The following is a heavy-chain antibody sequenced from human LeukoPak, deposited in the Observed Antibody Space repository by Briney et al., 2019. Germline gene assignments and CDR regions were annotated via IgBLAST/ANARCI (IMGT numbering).Heavy chain of an antibody. Sequence: SETLSLTCTVSGGSISSGDYYWSWIRQPPGKGLEWIGYIYYSGSTNYNPSLKSRVTISVDTSKNQFSLKLSSVTAADTAVYYCARVESDAFDIWGQGTMVTVSS. CDR3: ARVESDAFDI. V-gene: IGHV4-61*08. CDR1: GGSISSGDYY. CDR2: IYYSGST. J-gene: IGHJ3*02. D-gene: IGHD1-1*01.